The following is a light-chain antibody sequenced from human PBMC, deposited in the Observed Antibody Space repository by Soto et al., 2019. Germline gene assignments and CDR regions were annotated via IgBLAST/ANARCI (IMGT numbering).Light chain of an antibody. CDR1: QSVRGY. Sequence: EIVLTQSPATLSLSPGERSTLSCRASQSVRGYLAWYQQKPGQAPRLLIYDASNRATGIPARFSGSGSGTDFTLTISSLEPEDFAVYYCQQRSNWPSFGGGTKVEIK. CDR3: QQRSNWPS. CDR2: DAS. J-gene: IGKJ4*01. V-gene: IGKV3-11*01.